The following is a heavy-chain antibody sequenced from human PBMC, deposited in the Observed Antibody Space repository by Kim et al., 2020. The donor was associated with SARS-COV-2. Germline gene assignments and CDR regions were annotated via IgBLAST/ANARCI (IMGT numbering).Heavy chain of an antibody. Sequence: GGSLRLSCAASGFTFSSYAMHWVRQAPGKGLEWVAVISYDGSNKYYADSVKGRFTISRDNSKNTLYLQMNSLRAEDTAVYYCARAYSGSYRGSFDYWGQGTLVTVSS. V-gene: IGHV3-30-3*01. J-gene: IGHJ4*02. CDR1: GFTFSSYA. CDR3: ARAYSGSYRGSFDY. CDR2: ISYDGSNK. D-gene: IGHD1-26*01.